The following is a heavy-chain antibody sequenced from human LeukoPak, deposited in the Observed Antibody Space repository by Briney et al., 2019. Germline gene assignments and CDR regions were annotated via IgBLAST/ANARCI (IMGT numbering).Heavy chain of an antibody. CDR3: ARSPYYSSSWYTDY. D-gene: IGHD6-13*01. CDR2: INPNSGGT. V-gene: IGHV1-2*02. J-gene: IGHJ4*02. Sequence: VSVKVSCKASGYTFTGYYMHWVRQAPGQGLEWMGWINPNSGGTNYAQKFQGRVTMTRDTSISTAYMELSRLRSDDTAVYYCARSPYYSSSWYTDYWGQGTLVTVSS. CDR1: GYTFTGYY.